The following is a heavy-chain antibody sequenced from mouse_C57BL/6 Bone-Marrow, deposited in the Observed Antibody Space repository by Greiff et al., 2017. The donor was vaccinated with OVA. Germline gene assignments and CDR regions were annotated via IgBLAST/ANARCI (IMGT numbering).Heavy chain of an antibody. CDR3: ATRDPTVVPYRYFDV. V-gene: IGHV1-7*01. J-gene: IGHJ1*03. CDR2: INPSSGYT. CDR1: AYTFTSYW. Sequence: VQLQQSGAELAKPGASVKLSCKASAYTFTSYWMHWVKQRPGQGLEWIGYINPSSGYTKYNQKFKDKATLTADKSSSTAYMQLSSLTYEDSAVYYCATRDPTVVPYRYFDVWGTGTTVTVSS. D-gene: IGHD1-1*01.